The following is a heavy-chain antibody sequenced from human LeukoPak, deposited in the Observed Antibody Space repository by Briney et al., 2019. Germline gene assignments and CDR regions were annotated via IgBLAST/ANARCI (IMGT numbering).Heavy chain of an antibody. CDR2: IYTGETT. D-gene: IGHD6-13*01. CDR3: ARGRSWPLDY. Sequence: GGSLRLSCAASGFTVSSKYMSWVRQAPGKGLEWVSVIYTGETTYYADSVKGRFTISRDNCKNTLYLQMDGLRVEDTAVYYCARGRSWPLDYWGQGTLVTVSS. CDR1: GFTVSSKY. V-gene: IGHV3-66*01. J-gene: IGHJ4*02.